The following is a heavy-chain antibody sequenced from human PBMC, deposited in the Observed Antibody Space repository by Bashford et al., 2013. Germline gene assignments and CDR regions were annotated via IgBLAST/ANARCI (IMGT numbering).Heavy chain of an antibody. Sequence: VASVKVSCKASGGTFSSYAISWVRQAPGKGLEWMGGLDPEDRKVVYTRNFQGRVTMTEDTSTDTAYMELSSLSSEDTAVYYCATAHSFMAYFDFWGQGTLVTVSS. V-gene: IGHV1-24*01. D-gene: IGHD2-21*01. J-gene: IGHJ4*02. CDR2: LDPEDRKV. CDR3: ATAHSFMAYFDF. CDR1: GGTFSSYA.